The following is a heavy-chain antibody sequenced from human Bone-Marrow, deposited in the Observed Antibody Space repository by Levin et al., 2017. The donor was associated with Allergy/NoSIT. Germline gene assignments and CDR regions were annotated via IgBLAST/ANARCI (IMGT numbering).Heavy chain of an antibody. V-gene: IGHV1-8*01. CDR2: MNPNSGNT. Sequence: ASVKVSCKASGYTFTSYDINWVRQATGQGLEWMGWMNPNSGNTGYAQKFQGRVTMTRNTSISTAYMELSSLRSEDTAVYYCARGTRYCSSTSCYTAYYYYGMDVWGQGTTVTVSS. D-gene: IGHD2-2*02. CDR3: ARGTRYCSSTSCYTAYYYYGMDV. J-gene: IGHJ6*02. CDR1: GYTFTSYD.